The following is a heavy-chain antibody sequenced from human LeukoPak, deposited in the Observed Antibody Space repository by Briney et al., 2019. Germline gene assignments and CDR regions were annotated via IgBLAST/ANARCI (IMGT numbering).Heavy chain of an antibody. D-gene: IGHD2-15*01. CDR1: GFTFSSYG. J-gene: IGHJ4*02. CDR3: AKGFHGFVVVVAAIGIDY. Sequence: PGGSPRLSCAASGFTFSSYGMHWVRQAPGKGLEWVAVISYDGSNKYYADSVKGRFTISRDNSKNTLYLQMNSLRAEDTAVYYCAKGFHGFVVVVAAIGIDYWGQGTLVTVSS. V-gene: IGHV3-30*18. CDR2: ISYDGSNK.